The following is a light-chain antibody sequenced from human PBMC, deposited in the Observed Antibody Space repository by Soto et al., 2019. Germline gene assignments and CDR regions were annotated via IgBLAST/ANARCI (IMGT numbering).Light chain of an antibody. J-gene: IGKJ5*01. CDR1: HSVSTN. Sequence: VMMQSPATLSLSPGDRAILSCRASHSVSTNLAWYQQRPGQAPRLLIYGTSSRATGIPDRFSGSGSGTDFTLTISRLEPEDFAVYYCQQYGNSPITFGQGTRLEI. CDR3: QQYGNSPIT. CDR2: GTS. V-gene: IGKV3-20*01.